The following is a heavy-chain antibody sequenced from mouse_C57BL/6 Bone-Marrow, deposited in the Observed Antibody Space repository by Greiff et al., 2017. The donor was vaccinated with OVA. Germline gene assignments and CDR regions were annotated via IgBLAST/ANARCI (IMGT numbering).Heavy chain of an antibody. CDR1: GYTFTSYW. D-gene: IGHD1-1*02. CDR2: IDPSDSET. V-gene: IGHV1-52*01. J-gene: IGHJ4*01. Sequence: QLQQPGAELVRPGSSVKLSCKASGYTFTSYWMHWVKQRPIQGLEWIGNIDPSDSETHYNQKFKDKATLTVDKSSSTAYMQLSSLTSEDSAVYYCARDLWKGNAMDYWGQGTSVTVSS. CDR3: ARDLWKGNAMDY.